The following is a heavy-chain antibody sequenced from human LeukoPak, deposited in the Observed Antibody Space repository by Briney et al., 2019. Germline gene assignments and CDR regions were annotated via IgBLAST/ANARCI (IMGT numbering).Heavy chain of an antibody. CDR2: INSDGSST. CDR3: ARAPFSGFFDY. D-gene: IGHD1-26*01. CDR1: GFTFSSYW. V-gene: IGHV3-74*01. Sequence: GGSLRLSCAASGFTFSSYWMHWVRQAPGKGLVRVSRINSDGSSTSYADSVKGRFTLSRDNAKNTLYLQMNSLRAEDTAVYYCARAPFSGFFDYWGQGTLVTVSS. J-gene: IGHJ4*02.